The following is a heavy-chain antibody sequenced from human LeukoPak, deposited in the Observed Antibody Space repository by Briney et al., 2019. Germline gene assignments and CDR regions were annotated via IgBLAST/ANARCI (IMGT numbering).Heavy chain of an antibody. Sequence: AGGSLRLSCAASGFTFSSYWMHWVRQAPGKGLVWVSRINSDGSSTNYADSVKGRFTISRDNAKNTLYLQMNSLRAEDTAVYYCATGVQLVRYFDYWGQGTLVTVSS. V-gene: IGHV3-74*01. J-gene: IGHJ4*02. CDR1: GFTFSSYW. D-gene: IGHD6-13*01. CDR3: ATGVQLVRYFDY. CDR2: INSDGSST.